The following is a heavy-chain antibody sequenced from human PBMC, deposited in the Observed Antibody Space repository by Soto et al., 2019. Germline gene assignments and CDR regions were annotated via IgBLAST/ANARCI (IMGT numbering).Heavy chain of an antibody. J-gene: IGHJ6*03. V-gene: IGHV1-69*04. CDR1: GGTFSSYT. D-gene: IGHD1-26*01. CDR3: ARENQGDYYYYYMDV. CDR2: IIPILGIA. Sequence: SVKVSCKASGGTFSSYTISWVRQAPGQGLEWMGRIIPILGIANYAQKFQGRVTITADKSTSTAYMELSSLRSEDTAVYYCARENQGDYYYYYMDVWGKGTTVNVSS.